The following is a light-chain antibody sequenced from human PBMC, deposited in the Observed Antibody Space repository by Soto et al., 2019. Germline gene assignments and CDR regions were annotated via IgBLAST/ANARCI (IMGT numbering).Light chain of an antibody. CDR2: GAS. Sequence: EIVLTQSPGTLSLSPGERATLSCRASQSVSSSYLAWYQQKPGQAPRPLIYGASSRAIVIPDRFSGSGSGTDFTLTSSRLEPEYFAVYYCQQYGSSPWTFGQGTKLEIK. J-gene: IGKJ1*01. CDR1: QSVSSSY. CDR3: QQYGSSPWT. V-gene: IGKV3-20*01.